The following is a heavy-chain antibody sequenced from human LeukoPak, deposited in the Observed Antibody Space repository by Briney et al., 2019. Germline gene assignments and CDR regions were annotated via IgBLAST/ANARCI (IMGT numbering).Heavy chain of an antibody. CDR3: ARGYDSSGYIYYYYYMDV. J-gene: IGHJ6*03. CDR2: INHSGST. Sequence: SETLSLTCAVYGGSFSGYYWSWIRQPPGKGLEWIGEINHSGSTNYNPSLKSRVTISVDTSKNKFSLKLSSVTAADTAVYYCARGYDSSGYIYYYYYMDVWGKGTTVTISS. V-gene: IGHV4-34*01. CDR1: GGSFSGYY. D-gene: IGHD3-22*01.